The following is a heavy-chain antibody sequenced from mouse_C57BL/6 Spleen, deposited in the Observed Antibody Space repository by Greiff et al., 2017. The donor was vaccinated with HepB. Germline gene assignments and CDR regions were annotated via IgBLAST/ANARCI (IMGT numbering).Heavy chain of an antibody. CDR3: ARRGGSSGYLDY. Sequence: QVQLQQPGTELVKPGASVKLSCKASGYTFTSYWMHWVQLRPGQGLEWIGNINPSNGGTNYNEKFKSKATLTVDKSSSTAYMQLSSLTSEDSAVYYCARRGGSSGYLDYWGQGTTLTVSS. J-gene: IGHJ2*01. CDR1: GYTFTSYW. V-gene: IGHV1-53*01. D-gene: IGHD3-2*02. CDR2: INPSNGGT.